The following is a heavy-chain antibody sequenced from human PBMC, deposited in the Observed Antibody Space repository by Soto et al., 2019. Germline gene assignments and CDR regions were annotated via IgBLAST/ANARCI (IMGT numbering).Heavy chain of an antibody. CDR3: AKEVHYASRGMDV. Sequence: QVQLVESGGGVVQPGRSLRLSCAASGFTFSSYGMHWVRQAPGKGLEWVAVISYDGSNKYYADSVKGRFTISRDNSKNTLYLQMNSLRAEDTAVYYCAKEVHYASRGMDVWGQGTTVTVSS. CDR2: ISYDGSNK. V-gene: IGHV3-30*18. D-gene: IGHD2-2*01. J-gene: IGHJ6*02. CDR1: GFTFSSYG.